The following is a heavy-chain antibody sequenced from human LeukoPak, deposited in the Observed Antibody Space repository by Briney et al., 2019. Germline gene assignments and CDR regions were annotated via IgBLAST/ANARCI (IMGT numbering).Heavy chain of an antibody. CDR3: ARHFKQWLVTQDAFDI. D-gene: IGHD6-19*01. V-gene: IGHV4-4*09. J-gene: IGHJ3*02. CDR2: IYTSGST. CDR1: GGSISSYY. Sequence: PSETLSLTCTVSGGSISSYYWSWIRQPPGKGLEWIGYIYTSGSTNYNPSLKSRVTISVDTSKNQFSLKRSSVTAADTAVYYCARHFKQWLVTQDAFDIWGQGTMVTVSS.